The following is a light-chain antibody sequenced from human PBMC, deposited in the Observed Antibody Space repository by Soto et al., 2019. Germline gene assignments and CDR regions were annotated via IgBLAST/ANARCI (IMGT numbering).Light chain of an antibody. V-gene: IGKV3-15*01. CDR1: QSVSSD. Sequence: VVTQSPATLSVFPGETATLSCRASQSVSSDLAWYQQRPGQAPRLLIYGASTRATGIPARFRGSGSGTEFRLTISSLQSEDCATYYCQQYNTWHPKMAFGRGTKVDIK. CDR3: QQYNTWHPKMA. J-gene: IGKJ1*01. CDR2: GAS.